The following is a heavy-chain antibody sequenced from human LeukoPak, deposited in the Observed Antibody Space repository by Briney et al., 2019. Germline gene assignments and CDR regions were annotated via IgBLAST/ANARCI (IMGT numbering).Heavy chain of an antibody. CDR3: ARGGGGSYLLYYGLDV. Sequence: SVKVSCKASGGTFSSYAISWVRQAPGQGLEWMGGIIPIFGTANYAQKFQGRVTITADESTSTAYMELSSLRSEDTAVYYCARGGGGSYLLYYGLDVWGQGTTVTVSS. CDR2: IIPIFGTA. V-gene: IGHV1-69*13. J-gene: IGHJ6*02. D-gene: IGHD1-26*01. CDR1: GGTFSSYA.